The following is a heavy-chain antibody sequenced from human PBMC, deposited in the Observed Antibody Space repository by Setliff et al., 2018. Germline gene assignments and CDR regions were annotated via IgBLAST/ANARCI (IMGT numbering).Heavy chain of an antibody. Sequence: PSETLSLTCSVSDFPVSGVYYWGWIRQPPGKGLEWIANIYYSGDTYYNPSLKSRATVSVDTSTSQFSLRLTSVTAADSAVYFCARYPRRGNGWYPYYVDVWGKGTTVTVSS. D-gene: IGHD6-19*01. CDR1: DFPVSGVYY. J-gene: IGHJ6*03. V-gene: IGHV4-38-2*01. CDR3: ARYPRRGNGWYPYYVDV. CDR2: IYYSGDT.